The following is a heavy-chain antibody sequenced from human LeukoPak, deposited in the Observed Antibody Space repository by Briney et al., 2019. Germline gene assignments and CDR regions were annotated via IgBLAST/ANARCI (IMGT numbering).Heavy chain of an antibody. CDR2: ISSSSSYI. V-gene: IGHV3-21*01. CDR1: GFTFSSYS. D-gene: IGHD6-13*01. Sequence: AGGSPRLSCAASGFTFSSYSMNWVRQAPGKGLEWVSSISSSSSYIYYADSVKGRFTISRDNAKNSLYLQMNSLRAEDTAVYYCARGPGDSSWYYYYMDVWGKGTTVTVSS. J-gene: IGHJ6*03. CDR3: ARGPGDSSWYYYYMDV.